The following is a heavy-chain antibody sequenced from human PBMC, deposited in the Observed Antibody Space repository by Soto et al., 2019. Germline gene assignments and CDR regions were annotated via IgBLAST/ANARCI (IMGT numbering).Heavy chain of an antibody. V-gene: IGHV3-21*01. D-gene: IGHD3-10*01. Sequence: GGSLRLSCAASGFTFSSYSMNWVRQAPGKGLEWVSSISSSSSYIYYADSVKGRFTISRDNAKNSLYLQMNSLRAEDTAVYYCARVLPWFGELPDAFDIWGQGTMVTVSS. CDR1: GFTFSSYS. J-gene: IGHJ3*02. CDR3: ARVLPWFGELPDAFDI. CDR2: ISSSSSYI.